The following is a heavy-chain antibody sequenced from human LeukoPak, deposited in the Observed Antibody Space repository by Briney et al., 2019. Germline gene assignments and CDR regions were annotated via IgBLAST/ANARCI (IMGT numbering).Heavy chain of an antibody. CDR3: ATYLIAVAGTFDY. J-gene: IGHJ4*02. CDR1: GYTLTELS. Sequence: ASVKVSCKVSGYTLTELSMHWVRQAPGKGREWMGGFDPEDGETIYAQKFQGRVTMTEDTSTDTAYMELSSLRSEDTAVYYCATYLIAVAGTFDYWGQGTLVTVSS. V-gene: IGHV1-24*01. D-gene: IGHD6-19*01. CDR2: FDPEDGET.